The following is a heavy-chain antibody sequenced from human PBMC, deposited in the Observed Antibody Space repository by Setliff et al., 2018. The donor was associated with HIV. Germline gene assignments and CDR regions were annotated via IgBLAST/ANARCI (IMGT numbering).Heavy chain of an antibody. V-gene: IGHV4-39*01. CDR3: ARPRLRGSGAFDI. CDR2: IYYSGTT. Sequence: PSETLSLTCTVSGDSISSSTFYWGWIRQPPGKGLEWIASIYYSGTTYYNPSLKSRVAISVDTSKNQFSLKLSSVTAADTAVYYCARPRLRGSGAFDIWGQGTMVTVSS. D-gene: IGHD2-21*01. J-gene: IGHJ3*02. CDR1: GDSISSSTFY.